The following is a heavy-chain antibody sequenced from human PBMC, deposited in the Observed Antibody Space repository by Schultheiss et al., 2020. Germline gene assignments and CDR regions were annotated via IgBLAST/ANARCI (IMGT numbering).Heavy chain of an antibody. V-gene: IGHV3-21*01. Sequence: WGSLTLSCAASGFTFSNYSISWVRQAPGKGLEWVSSISSSSSYIYYADSVKGRFTISGDNAKNSLYLQMNSLRAEDTAVYYCASEEQLEGDYYYYSGMDVWGQGTPVTVSS. CDR2: ISSSSSYI. J-gene: IGHJ6*02. CDR1: GFTFSNYS. D-gene: IGHD6-13*01. CDR3: ASEEQLEGDYYYYSGMDV.